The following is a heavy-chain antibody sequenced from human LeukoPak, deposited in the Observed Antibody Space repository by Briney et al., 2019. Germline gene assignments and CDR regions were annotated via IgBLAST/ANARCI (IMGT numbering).Heavy chain of an antibody. CDR2: IYYSGST. J-gene: IGHJ4*02. CDR1: GGSISSGGYY. CDR3: ARKYCSSTSCYAGSIYFDY. V-gene: IGHV4-31*03. Sequence: SVTLSLTCTVSGGSISSGGYYWSWIRQHPGKGLEWIGYIYYSGSTYYNPSLKSRVTISVDTSKNQFSLKLSSVTAADTAVYYCARKYCSSTSCYAGSIYFDYWGQGTLVTVSS. D-gene: IGHD2-2*01.